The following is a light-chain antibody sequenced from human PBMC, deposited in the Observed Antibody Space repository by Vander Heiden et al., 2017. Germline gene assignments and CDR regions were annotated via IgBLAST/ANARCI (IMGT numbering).Light chain of an antibody. CDR3: QSADSSGTCWV. V-gene: IGLV3-25*03. CDR1: ALPKQY. J-gene: IGLJ3*02. Sequence: SYELTQPPSVSVSPGQTARITCSGDALPKQYAYWYQQKPGQAPVLVIYKDSERPSGIPERFSGSSSGTTVTLTISGVQAEDEDDYYCQSADSSGTCWVFGGGTKLTVL. CDR2: KDS.